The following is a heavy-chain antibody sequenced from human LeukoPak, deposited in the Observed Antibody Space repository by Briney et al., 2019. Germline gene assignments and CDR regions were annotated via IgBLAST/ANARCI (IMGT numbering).Heavy chain of an antibody. CDR1: GFTFSSYG. Sequence: PGGSLRLSCAASGFTFSSYGMHWVRQAPGKGLEWVSFVQYDGSIQYYADSVRGRFSISRDNSRNTLFLQMSSLRVEDTAVYYCVKGGFCSSGNTCHLLPYDYWGQGTLVTVSS. V-gene: IGHV3-30*02. J-gene: IGHJ4*02. D-gene: IGHD2-15*01. CDR2: VQYDGSIQ. CDR3: VKGGFCSSGNTCHLLPYDY.